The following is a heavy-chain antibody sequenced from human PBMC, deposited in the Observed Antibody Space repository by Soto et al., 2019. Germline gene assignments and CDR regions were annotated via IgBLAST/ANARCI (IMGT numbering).Heavy chain of an antibody. CDR3: ASKADYYDSSGHAPYGMDV. V-gene: IGHV1-69*06. D-gene: IGHD3-22*01. CDR1: GGTFSSYA. J-gene: IGHJ6*02. Sequence: ASVKVSCKASGGTFSSYAISWVRQAPGQGLEWMGGIIPIFGTANYAQKFQGRVTITADKSTSTAYMELSSLRSEDTAVYYCASKADYYDSSGHAPYGMDVWGQGTTVTVPS. CDR2: IIPIFGTA.